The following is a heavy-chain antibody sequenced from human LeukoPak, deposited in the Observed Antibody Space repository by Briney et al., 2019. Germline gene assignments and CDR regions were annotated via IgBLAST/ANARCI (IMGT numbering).Heavy chain of an antibody. CDR3: ARTSGWSHYMDV. V-gene: IGHV1-8*01. CDR2: MNPNSGNT. D-gene: IGHD6-19*01. Sequence: ASVKVSCKASGYTFTSHDINWVRQATGQGLEWMGWMNPNSGNTGYAQKFQGRVTMTRNTSISTAYMELSSLRSEDTAVYYCARTSGWSHYMDVWGKGTTVTVSS. CDR1: GYTFTSHD. J-gene: IGHJ6*03.